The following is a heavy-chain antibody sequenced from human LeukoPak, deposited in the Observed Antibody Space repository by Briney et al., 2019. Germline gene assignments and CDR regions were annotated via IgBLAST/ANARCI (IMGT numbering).Heavy chain of an antibody. CDR3: ARGKDCTSCYGYFDL. CDR2: IYHSGST. Sequence: PSETLSLTCTVSGGSISSGGYYWGWIRQPPGKGLEWIGYIYHSGSTYYNPSLKSRATISVDRSKNQFSLKLSSVTAADTAVYYCARGKDCTSCYGYFDLWGRGTLVTVSS. V-gene: IGHV4-30-2*01. J-gene: IGHJ2*01. D-gene: IGHD2-2*01. CDR1: GGSISSGGYY.